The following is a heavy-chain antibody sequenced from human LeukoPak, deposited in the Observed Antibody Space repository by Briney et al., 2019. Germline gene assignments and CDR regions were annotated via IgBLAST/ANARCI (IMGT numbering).Heavy chain of an antibody. V-gene: IGHV3-30*03. J-gene: IGHJ4*02. CDR2: IFYDGSKK. D-gene: IGHD3-22*01. CDR1: GFSFSNYG. Sequence: GGSLRLSCAASGFSFSNYGMHWVRQAPGKGHEWVAGIFYDGSKKYYADSVKGRFNISRDNSKNTLYLQMNSLRAEDTAVYYCARSSLVRGFTYYYDSSGKFHSDYWGQGTLVTVSS. CDR3: ARSSLVRGFTYYYDSSGKFHSDY.